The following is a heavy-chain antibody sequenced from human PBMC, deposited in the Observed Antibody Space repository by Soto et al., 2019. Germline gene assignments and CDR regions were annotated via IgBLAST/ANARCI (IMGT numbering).Heavy chain of an antibody. CDR1: GGSITSHY. CDR3: ARQGFGQLHGLVDV. Sequence: SETLSLTCSVSGGSITSHYCSWFRQSPGKGLEWIGYINHSGLTSYNPSLKSRVTMSVDTSKNHFSLKVNSVTAADTALYYCARQGFGQLHGLVDVWGPGTTVTV. V-gene: IGHV4-59*08. CDR2: INHSGLT. D-gene: IGHD3-10*01. J-gene: IGHJ6*02.